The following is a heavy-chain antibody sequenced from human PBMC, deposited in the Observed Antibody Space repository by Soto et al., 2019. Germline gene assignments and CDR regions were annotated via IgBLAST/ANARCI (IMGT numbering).Heavy chain of an antibody. D-gene: IGHD3-16*01. Sequence: EVQLVETGGGLIQPGGSLRLSCAASGFPVSSNYINWVRQAPGKGLEWVSLIYSDGSTYYADSVKGRFTIYRDYSKNRVYLQMNSLRAEDTAVYFCASLIPRAAAFAIWVRGTMVTVSS. V-gene: IGHV3-53*02. CDR3: ASLIPRAAAFAI. J-gene: IGHJ3*02. CDR2: IYSDGST. CDR1: GFPVSSNY.